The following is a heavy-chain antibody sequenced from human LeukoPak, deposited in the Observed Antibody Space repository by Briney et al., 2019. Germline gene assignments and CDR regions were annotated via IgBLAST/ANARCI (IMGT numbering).Heavy chain of an antibody. CDR1: GFTFSSYG. V-gene: IGHV3-30*18. CDR3: AKAADQYYYSYFYYMDV. Sequence: GGSLRLSCAASGFTFSSYGMHWVRQAPGKGLEWVAVISYDGGSKDYADSVKGRFTISRDNSKNTLYLQMNSLTVEDTAVYYCAKAADQYYYSYFYYMDVWGKGTTVTVSS. J-gene: IGHJ6*03. D-gene: IGHD2/OR15-2a*01. CDR2: ISYDGGSK.